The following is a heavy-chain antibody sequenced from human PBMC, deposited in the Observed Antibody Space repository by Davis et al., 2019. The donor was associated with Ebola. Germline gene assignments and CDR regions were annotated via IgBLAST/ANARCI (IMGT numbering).Heavy chain of an antibody. V-gene: IGHV1-69*13. D-gene: IGHD3-3*01. CDR3: ASGGAWSGYYTDYYYGMDV. Sequence: AASVKVSCKASGGTFSSYAISWVRQAPGQGLEWMGGIIPIFGTANYAQKFQGRVTITADESTSTAYMELSSLRSEDTAVYYCASGGAWSGYYTDYYYGMDVWGQGTTVTVSS. CDR2: IIPIFGTA. CDR1: GGTFSSYA. J-gene: IGHJ6*02.